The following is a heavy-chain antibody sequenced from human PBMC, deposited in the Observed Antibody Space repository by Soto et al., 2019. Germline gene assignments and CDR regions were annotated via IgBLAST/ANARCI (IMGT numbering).Heavy chain of an antibody. CDR1: GYTFTSYG. CDR3: AREIWSGSYYYYYYGMDV. Sequence: ASVKVSCKASGYTFTSYGISWVRQAPGQGLEWMGWISAYNGNTNYAQKLQGRVTMTTDTSTSTAYMELRSLRSDDTAVYYCAREIWSGSYYYYYYGMDVWGQGTTVTVSS. J-gene: IGHJ6*02. D-gene: IGHD3-3*01. CDR2: ISAYNGNT. V-gene: IGHV1-18*01.